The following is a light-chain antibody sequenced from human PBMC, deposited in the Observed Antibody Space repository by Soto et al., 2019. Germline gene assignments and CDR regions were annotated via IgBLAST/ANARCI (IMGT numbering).Light chain of an antibody. V-gene: IGKV1-39*01. CDR2: AAS. Sequence: DIQMTQSPSSLSASVGDRVTITCRASQSISSYLNWYQQKPGKAPKLLIYAASSLQSGVPSRFSGSGSGTDFTLTISSLQPEDFATYYCQQSYSTWEYTFGQGTKLEIK. CDR3: QQSYSTWEYT. CDR1: QSISSY. J-gene: IGKJ2*01.